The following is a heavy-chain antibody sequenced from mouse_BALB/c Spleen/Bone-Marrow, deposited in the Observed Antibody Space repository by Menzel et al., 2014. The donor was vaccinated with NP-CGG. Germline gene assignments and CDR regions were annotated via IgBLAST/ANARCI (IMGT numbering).Heavy chain of an antibody. V-gene: IGHV14-3*02. D-gene: IGHD2-14*01. CDR1: GFNIKDTY. CDR2: IDPANGNT. CDR3: ARYRLGTYFDY. Sequence: VQLKDSGAELVKPGASVKLSCTASGFNIKDTYMHWVKQRPEQGLEWIGRIDPANGNTKYDPKFQGKATITADTSSNTAYLQLSSLTSEDTAVYYCARYRLGTYFDYWGQGTTHTVSS. J-gene: IGHJ2*01.